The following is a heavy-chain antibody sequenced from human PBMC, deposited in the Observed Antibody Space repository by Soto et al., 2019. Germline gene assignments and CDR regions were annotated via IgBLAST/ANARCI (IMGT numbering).Heavy chain of an antibody. CDR3: AREAYSYSSSWPYYYYYGMDV. CDR1: GYTFTGSY. Sequence: ASVKVSCKASGYTFTGSYMHWVRQAPGQGLEWMGWINPNSGGTNYAQKFQGRVTMTRDTSISTAYMELSRLRSDDTAVYYCAREAYSYSSSWPYYYYYGMDVWGQGTTVTVSS. CDR2: INPNSGGT. J-gene: IGHJ6*02. D-gene: IGHD6-13*01. V-gene: IGHV1-2*02.